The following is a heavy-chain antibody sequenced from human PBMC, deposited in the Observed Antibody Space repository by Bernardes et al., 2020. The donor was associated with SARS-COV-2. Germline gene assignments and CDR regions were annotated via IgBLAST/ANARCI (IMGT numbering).Heavy chain of an antibody. CDR1: GFTFASRY. D-gene: IGHD6-19*01. V-gene: IGHV5-51*01. J-gene: IGHJ1*01. CDR2: IFPGDSDT. Sequence: DSLKISCQGSGFTFASRYIGWVRQLPGKGLEWMGVIFPGDSDTRYVPSFQGQVTISADKSISTAYLQWNNLKPSDTGIYFCARRTRSGADLWGQGTLVTVSS. CDR3: ARRTRSGADL.